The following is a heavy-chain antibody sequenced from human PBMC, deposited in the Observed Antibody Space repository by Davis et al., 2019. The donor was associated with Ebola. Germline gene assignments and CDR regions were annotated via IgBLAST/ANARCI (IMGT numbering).Heavy chain of an antibody. Sequence: ASVKVSCKASGYTFTSYGISWVRQAPGHGLEWMGWISAYNGNTNYAQKLQGRVTMTTDTSTSTAYMELRSLRSDDTAVYYCARRRGGIAAAKHNWFDPWGQGTLVTVSS. J-gene: IGHJ5*02. V-gene: IGHV1-18*01. D-gene: IGHD6-13*01. CDR2: ISAYNGNT. CDR1: GYTFTSYG. CDR3: ARRRGGIAAAKHNWFDP.